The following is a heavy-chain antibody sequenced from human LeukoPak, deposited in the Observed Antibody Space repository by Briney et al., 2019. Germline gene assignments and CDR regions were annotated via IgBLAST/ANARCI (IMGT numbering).Heavy chain of an antibody. CDR3: VRAQISAAGVWLFDP. CDR1: VGSLSSNY. V-gene: IGHV4-4*07. D-gene: IGHD6-13*01. CDR2: RYNTEST. Sequence: SETLSLTCTVSVGSLSSNYWDWSWQPAGKGVELVERRYNTESTYYDASLHSPVTMSLGTAKSQFCLKLGSVTAADTAVYYCVRAQISAAGVWLFDPWGQGTLITVSS. J-gene: IGHJ5*02.